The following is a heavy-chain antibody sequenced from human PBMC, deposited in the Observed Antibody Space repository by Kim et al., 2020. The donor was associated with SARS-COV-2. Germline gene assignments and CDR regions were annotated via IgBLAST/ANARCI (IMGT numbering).Heavy chain of an antibody. D-gene: IGHD4-17*01. Sequence: SQTLSLTCTVSGDSISSDDYYWTWVRQHPGKGLEWIGYISYSGHTYYNPSLKSRLTMSVDTSKNQFSLKLSSVTAADTAVYYCARHRDDYDNLDYWGQGTLVTVSS. CDR1: GDSISSDDYY. CDR2: ISYSGHT. CDR3: ARHRDDYDNLDY. J-gene: IGHJ4*02. V-gene: IGHV4-31*03.